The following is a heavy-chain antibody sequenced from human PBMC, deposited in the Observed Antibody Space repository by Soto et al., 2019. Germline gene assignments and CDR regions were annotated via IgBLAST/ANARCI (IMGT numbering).Heavy chain of an antibody. CDR1: GFTFSTYA. Sequence: HPGGSLRLSCAASGFTFSTYAMSWVRQAPGKGLEWVSTISDNGGSTYYADSVKGRFTISRDNSKNTLYLQMSGLRAEDTAVYYCAKGMVVSAHGPFDYWGQGT. CDR2: ISDNGGST. D-gene: IGHD2-15*01. J-gene: IGHJ4*02. V-gene: IGHV3-23*01. CDR3: AKGMVVSAHGPFDY.